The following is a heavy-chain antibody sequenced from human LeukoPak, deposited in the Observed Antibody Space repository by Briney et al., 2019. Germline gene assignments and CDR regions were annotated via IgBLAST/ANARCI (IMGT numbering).Heavy chain of an antibody. Sequence: SETLSLTCTVSGGSISSYYWTWIRQPPGKGLEWIGSIYYSGSTDYNPSLKSRVTISVDTSNNQFSLNLSSVTAADTAVYYCARAYGSNFSFDKWGQGTLVTVSS. CDR2: IYYSGST. V-gene: IGHV4-59*01. J-gene: IGHJ4*02. CDR1: GGSISSYY. CDR3: ARAYGSNFSFDK. D-gene: IGHD4-23*01.